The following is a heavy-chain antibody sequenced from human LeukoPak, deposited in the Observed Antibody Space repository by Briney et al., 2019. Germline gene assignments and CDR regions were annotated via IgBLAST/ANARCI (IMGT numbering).Heavy chain of an antibody. CDR1: GGTFSSYA. CDR3: ARDYGAMAFDY. V-gene: IGHV1-69*05. J-gene: IGHJ4*02. CDR2: IIPIFGTA. D-gene: IGHD5-18*01. Sequence: ASVKVYCKASGGTFSSYAISWVRPAPGQGLGWVGGIIPIFGTANYAQKFQGRVTITTDESTSTAYMELSSLRSEDTAVYYCARDYGAMAFDYWGQGTLVTVSS.